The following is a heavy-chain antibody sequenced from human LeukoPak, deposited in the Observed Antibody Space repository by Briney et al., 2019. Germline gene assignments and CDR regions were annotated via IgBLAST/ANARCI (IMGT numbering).Heavy chain of an antibody. CDR2: IKPDGSEK. D-gene: IGHD3-10*01. J-gene: IGHJ4*02. Sequence: GGSLRLSCVASGFTFSTYWMSWVRQTPGKRLEWVANIKPDGSEKYYVDSVKGRFTISRDNAKNSLYLQMNSLRAEDTAVYYCARGYYGSGSYFAYWGQGTLVTVSS. CDR3: ARGYYGSGSYFAY. V-gene: IGHV3-7*01. CDR1: GFTFSTYW.